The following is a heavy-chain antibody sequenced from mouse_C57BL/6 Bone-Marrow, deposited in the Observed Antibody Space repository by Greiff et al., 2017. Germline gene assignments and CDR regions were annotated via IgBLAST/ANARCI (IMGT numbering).Heavy chain of an antibody. V-gene: IGHV1-85*01. CDR1: GYTFTSYD. J-gene: IGHJ3*01. D-gene: IGHD2-2*01. CDR2: IYPSDGST. CDR3: ARVGLRRGVFAY. Sequence: QVQLQQSGPELVKPGASVKLSCKASGYTFTSYDINWVKQRPGQGLEWIGWIYPSDGSTKYNEKFKGKATLTVDTSSSTAYMELHSLTSEGSAVYLCARVGLRRGVFAYWGQGTLVTVSA.